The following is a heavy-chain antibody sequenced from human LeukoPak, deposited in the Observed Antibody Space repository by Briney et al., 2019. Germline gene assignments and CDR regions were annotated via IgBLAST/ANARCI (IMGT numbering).Heavy chain of an antibody. CDR2: IYHSGST. Sequence: SETLSLTCAISGGSISSGGYSWSWIRQPPGKGLEWIGYIYHSGSTYYNPSLKSRVTISVDRSKNQFSLKLSSVTAADTAVYYCARALARTFLDYWGQGTLVTVSS. D-gene: IGHD3-3*02. CDR1: GGSISSGGYS. J-gene: IGHJ4*02. V-gene: IGHV4-30-2*01. CDR3: ARALARTFLDY.